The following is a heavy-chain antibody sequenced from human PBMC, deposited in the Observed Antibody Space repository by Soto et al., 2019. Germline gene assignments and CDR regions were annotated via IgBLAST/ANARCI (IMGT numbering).Heavy chain of an antibody. V-gene: IGHV3-48*03. D-gene: IGHD3-3*01. Sequence: GGPLRLSCPDSGFTFSSYEMNWVRQAPGKGLEWVSYISTSESIVYDAASVRGRFTLSDDNAKNSLFLQMNSLSAEDTAVYYCPRETVTLAGVGRGKVYYGLDVWGQGTTVTVSS. CDR2: ISTSESIV. J-gene: IGHJ6*02. CDR3: PRETVTLAGVGRGKVYYGLDV. CDR1: GFTFSSYE.